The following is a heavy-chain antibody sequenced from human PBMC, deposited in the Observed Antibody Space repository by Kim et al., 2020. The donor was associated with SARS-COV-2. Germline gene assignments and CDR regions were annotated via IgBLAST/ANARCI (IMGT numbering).Heavy chain of an antibody. Sequence: SVKVSCKASGGTFSSYAISWVRQAPGQGLEWMGGIIPIFGTGNYAQKSQGRVTITADESTSTAYMELSSLRSEDTAVYYCARVIDTRLLTGNSGSLRGGGGYYYGMDVWGQGTTVTVSS. CDR3: ARVIDTRLLTGNSGSLRGGGGYYYGMDV. V-gene: IGHV1-69*13. CDR2: IIPIFGTG. J-gene: IGHJ6*02. CDR1: GGTFSSYA. D-gene: IGHD2-21*01.